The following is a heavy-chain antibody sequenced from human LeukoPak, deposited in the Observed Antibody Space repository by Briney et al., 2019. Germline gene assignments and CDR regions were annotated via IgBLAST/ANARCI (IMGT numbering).Heavy chain of an antibody. CDR1: GGSFSGYY. CDR2: IYYSGST. J-gene: IGHJ4*02. CDR3: GRQPCSGGSCSHGGYFDY. D-gene: IGHD2-15*01. V-gene: IGHV4-34*01. Sequence: SETLSLTCAVYGGSFSGYYWSWIRQPPGKGLEWIGTIYYSGSTYYNPSLKSRVTVSVETSKNQFSLKLSSVTAADTAVYYCGRQPCSGGSCSHGGYFDYWGQGTLVTVSS.